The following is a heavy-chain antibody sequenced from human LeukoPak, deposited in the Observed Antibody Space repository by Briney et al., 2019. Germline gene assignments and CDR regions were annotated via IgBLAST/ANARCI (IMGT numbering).Heavy chain of an antibody. D-gene: IGHD6-6*01. J-gene: IGHJ4*02. CDR1: GGSISSSSYY. Sequence: SSETLSLTCTVSGGSISSSSYYWGWIRQPPGRGLEWIGSIYYSGSTYYNPSLKSRVTISVDTSKNQSSLKLSFVTAAHPAVYYCARIEYSSSCDYWGQGTLVTVSS. CDR2: IYYSGST. CDR3: ARIEYSSSCDY. V-gene: IGHV4-39*07.